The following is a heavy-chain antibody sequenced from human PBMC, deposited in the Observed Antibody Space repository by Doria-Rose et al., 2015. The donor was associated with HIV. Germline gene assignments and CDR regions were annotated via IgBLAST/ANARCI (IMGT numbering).Heavy chain of an antibody. CDR2: INVDNGNT. V-gene: IGHV1-3*01. D-gene: IGHD2-2*01. Sequence: QVQLVQSGAEVKKPGASVRVSCKASGYTFTRYAMHWVRQAPGQRPEWMGWINVDNGNTEYSQKFQGRLTITRDTSASIAYMELSSLTSDDTAVYYCAKDRVRAVQAATTLDFWGQGTLVTVSS. CDR1: GYTFTRYA. J-gene: IGHJ4*02. CDR3: AKDRVRAVQAATTLDF.